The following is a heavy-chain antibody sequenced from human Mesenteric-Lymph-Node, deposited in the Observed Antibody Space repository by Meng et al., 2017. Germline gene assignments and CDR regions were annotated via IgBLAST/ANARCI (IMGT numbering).Heavy chain of an antibody. CDR3: ARLNWDLHDGYDL. Sequence: GGSLRLSCAASGFTFSTYEMAWVRQAPGKGLEWVSNIVNSGRPFYYADSVEGRFTISRDNAKNLLYLEMHSLRADDTAIYYCARLNWDLHDGYDLWGRGTMVTVSS. J-gene: IGHJ3*01. D-gene: IGHD1-26*01. CDR2: IVNSGRPF. CDR1: GFTFSTYE. V-gene: IGHV3-48*03.